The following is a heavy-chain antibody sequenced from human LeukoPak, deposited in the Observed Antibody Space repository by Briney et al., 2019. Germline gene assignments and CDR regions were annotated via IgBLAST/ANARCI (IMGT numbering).Heavy chain of an antibody. D-gene: IGHD6-6*01. J-gene: IGHJ4*02. CDR1: GFTFSTYA. Sequence: PGGSLRLSCAASGFTFSTYAMSWVRLAPGRGLEWVANIKQDGSEKNYVDSVKGRFTISRDNAKDLLYLQMNSLRVEDTAMYYCAWYSRSSEAYWGQGTLVTVSS. CDR2: IKQDGSEK. CDR3: AWYSRSSEAY. V-gene: IGHV3-7*01.